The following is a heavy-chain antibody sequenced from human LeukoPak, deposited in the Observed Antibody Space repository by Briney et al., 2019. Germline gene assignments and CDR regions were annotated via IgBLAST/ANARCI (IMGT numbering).Heavy chain of an antibody. J-gene: IGHJ5*02. Sequence: GGSLRLSCAASGITFGNNWMHWVRQGPGKRLVWISRINSDGGGAIYADSVKGRFTVSRDNAKNTLYLQMNSLRAEDTAVYYCARDVPHNRFDTWGQGTLVTVSS. CDR2: INSDGGGA. CDR3: ARDVPHNRFDT. V-gene: IGHV3-74*01. CDR1: GITFGNNW.